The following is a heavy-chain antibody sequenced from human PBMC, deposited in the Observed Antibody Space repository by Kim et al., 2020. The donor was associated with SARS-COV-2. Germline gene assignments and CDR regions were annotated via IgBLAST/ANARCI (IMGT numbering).Heavy chain of an antibody. CDR2: ISYDGSNK. Sequence: GGSLRLSCAASGFTFSSYGMHWVRQAPGKGLEWVAVISYDGSNKYYADSVKGRFTISRDNSKNTLYLQMNSLRAEDTAVYYCAKAGFAMVRGVVDYWGQGTLVTVSS. J-gene: IGHJ4*02. V-gene: IGHV3-30*18. CDR1: GFTFSSYG. D-gene: IGHD3-10*01. CDR3: AKAGFAMVRGVVDY.